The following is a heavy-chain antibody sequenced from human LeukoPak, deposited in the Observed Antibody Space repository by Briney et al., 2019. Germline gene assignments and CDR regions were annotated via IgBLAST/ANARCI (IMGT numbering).Heavy chain of an antibody. J-gene: IGHJ4*02. CDR1: GASINSYS. V-gene: IGHV4-59*01. CDR2: INYSGTT. Sequence: SETLSLTCIVSGASINSYSWSWIRQTPGKGLEWIGYINYSGTTNYNPSLKSRVTMSVDTSKNQFSLKLRSVTAADTAVYYCARGGGFPTKVDNWGQGTLVTVSS. CDR3: ARGGGFPTKVDN.